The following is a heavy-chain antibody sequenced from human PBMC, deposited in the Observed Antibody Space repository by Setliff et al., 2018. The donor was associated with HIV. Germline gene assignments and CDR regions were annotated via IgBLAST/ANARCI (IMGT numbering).Heavy chain of an antibody. J-gene: IGHJ6*03. CDR1: GGSFSDNY. V-gene: IGHV4-34*01. CDR3: ARVSGTYWYAIFRNYYYHMDV. D-gene: IGHD1-26*01. Sequence: SETLSLTCAVYGGSFSDNYWSWIRQSPGKGLEWIGEINHSGRTKYSTSLRSRVSISVDTSKTQFSLKLISVTAADTAVYYCARVSGTYWYAIFRNYYYHMDVWGKGTTVTVSS. CDR2: INHSGRT.